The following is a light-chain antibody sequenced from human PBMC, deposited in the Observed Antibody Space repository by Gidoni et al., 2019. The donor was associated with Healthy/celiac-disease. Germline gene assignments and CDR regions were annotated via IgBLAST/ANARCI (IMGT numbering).Light chain of an antibody. V-gene: IGKV1-33*01. CDR3: QQYDNLPIT. Sequence: DIQMTQSPSSLSASVGDRVTITCQASQDISNYLHWYQQKPGKAPKLLIYDASNLETGVPSRFSGSGSGTDLTFTISSLQPEDIATYYCQQYDNLPITFXXXTRLEIK. CDR2: DAS. J-gene: IGKJ5*01. CDR1: QDISNY.